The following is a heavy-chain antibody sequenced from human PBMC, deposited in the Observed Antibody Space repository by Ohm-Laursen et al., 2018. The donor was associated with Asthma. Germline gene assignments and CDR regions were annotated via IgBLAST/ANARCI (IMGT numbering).Heavy chain of an antibody. CDR1: GDSINSDDYY. J-gene: IGHJ6*02. V-gene: IGHV4-30-4*01. D-gene: IGHD5-12*01. CDR2: IFYNGST. Sequence: TLSLTCTVSGDSINSDDYYWSWVRQPPGKGLEWIGFIFYNGSTSYNPSLRSQVAISIDTSKNQFSLKVTSVIAADTAVYFCARDGGGYGVNYYYYGMDVWGQGTTVSVSS. CDR3: ARDGGGYGVNYYYYGMDV.